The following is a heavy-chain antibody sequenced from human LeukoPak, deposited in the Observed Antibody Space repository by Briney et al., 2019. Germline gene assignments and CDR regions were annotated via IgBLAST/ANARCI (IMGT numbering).Heavy chain of an antibody. CDR1: GGSISSHY. J-gene: IGHJ6*02. D-gene: IGHD4-17*01. CDR3: ARDQGGDSYYYYYGMDV. V-gene: IGHV4-59*11. CDR2: IYYSGSA. Sequence: SETLSLTCTVSGGSISSHYWSWIRQPPGKGLEWIGYIYYSGSANYNPSLKSRVTISVDTSKNQFSLKLSSVTAADTAVYYCARDQGGDSYYYYYGMDVWGQGTTVTVSS.